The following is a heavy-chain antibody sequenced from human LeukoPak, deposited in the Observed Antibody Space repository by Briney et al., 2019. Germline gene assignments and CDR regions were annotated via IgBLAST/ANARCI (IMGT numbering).Heavy chain of an antibody. J-gene: IGHJ4*02. CDR3: ANYTVATIYPSYFDY. CDR2: ISGSGGST. CDR1: GFTFSSYA. D-gene: IGHD5-12*01. Sequence: GGSLRLSCAASGFTFSSYAMSWVRQAPGKGLEWVSAISGSGGSTYYADSVKGRFTISRDNSKNTLYLQMNSLRAEDTAVYYCANYTVATIYPSYFDYWGQGTLVTVSS. V-gene: IGHV3-23*01.